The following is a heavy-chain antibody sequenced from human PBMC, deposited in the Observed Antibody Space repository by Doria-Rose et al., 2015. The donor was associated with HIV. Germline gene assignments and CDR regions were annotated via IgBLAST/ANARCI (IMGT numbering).Heavy chain of an antibody. J-gene: IGHJ4*02. D-gene: IGHD1-1*01. V-gene: IGHV3-23*04. CDR2: IRGSGDT. CDR1: GCLLNTYV. Sequence: VQLVQSGGGLVEPGGSLRLSRAASGCLLNTYVMHWVRQAPGKGLEWVSSIRGSGDTYYSDSVKGRFIISRDNSKNTLFLQMNSLRAEDTAVYYCAKSLSALNSFDYWGQGTLVTVSS. CDR3: AKSLSALNSFDY.